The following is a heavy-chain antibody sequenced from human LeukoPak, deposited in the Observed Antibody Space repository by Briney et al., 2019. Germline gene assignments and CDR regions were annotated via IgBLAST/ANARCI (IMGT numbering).Heavy chain of an antibody. CDR1: GYTFTGFY. V-gene: IGHV1-2*02. J-gene: IGHJ6*03. CDR2: ITPDRGGT. Sequence: ASVKVSCKTSGYTFTGFYMHWVRQAPGQGLEWMGWITPDRGGTNYAQKFQGRVTLTRDTSISTAYMELSSLRSDGTAVYYCAREAGGFMSGMDVWGKGTTVTVSS. D-gene: IGHD3-16*01. CDR3: AREAGGFMSGMDV.